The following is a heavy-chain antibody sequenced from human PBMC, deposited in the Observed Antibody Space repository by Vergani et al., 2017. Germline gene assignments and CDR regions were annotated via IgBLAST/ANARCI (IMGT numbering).Heavy chain of an antibody. Sequence: EVQLVESGGGLVQPGGSLRLSCAASGFTFSSHEMNWVRQAPGKGLVWVSRINSDGSSTSYADSVKGRFTISRDNAKNTLYLQMNSLRAEDTAVYYCARGEPVSSRWSYRHDAFDIWGQGTMVTVSS. D-gene: IGHD3-16*02. CDR3: ARGEPVSSRWSYRHDAFDI. V-gene: IGHV3-74*02. CDR2: INSDGSST. J-gene: IGHJ3*02. CDR1: GFTFSSHE.